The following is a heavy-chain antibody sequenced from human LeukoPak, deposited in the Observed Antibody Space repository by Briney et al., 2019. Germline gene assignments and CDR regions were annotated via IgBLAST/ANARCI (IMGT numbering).Heavy chain of an antibody. V-gene: IGHV1-2*02. D-gene: IGHD3-10*01. Sequence: ASVKVSCKASGYTFGAYYMYWVRQAPGQGLEWMGWIRPNSGGTNYTQQFQGRATMTSDTSINTAYMELSRLTSADPDVYFCATWELHFDIWGQGTMVIVAS. CDR1: GYTFGAYY. J-gene: IGHJ3*02. CDR3: ATWELHFDI. CDR2: IRPNSGGT.